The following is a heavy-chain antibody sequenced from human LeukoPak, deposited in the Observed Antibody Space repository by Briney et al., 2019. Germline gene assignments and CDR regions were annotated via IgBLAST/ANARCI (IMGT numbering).Heavy chain of an antibody. V-gene: IGHV4-31*03. D-gene: IGHD4-17*01. CDR1: GXSISSGGYY. J-gene: IGHJ4*02. CDR2: IYYSGST. CDR3: ARGRYGDYGLDY. Sequence: TLSLXXXVSGXSISSGGYYWSWIRQHPGKGLEWIGYIYYSGSTYYNPSLKSRVTISVDTSKNQFSLKLGSVTAADTAVYYCARGRYGDYGLDYWGQGTLVTVSS.